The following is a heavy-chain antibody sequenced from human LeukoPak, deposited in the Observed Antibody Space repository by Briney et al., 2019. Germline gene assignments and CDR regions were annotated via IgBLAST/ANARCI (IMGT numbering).Heavy chain of an antibody. V-gene: IGHV4-30-2*01. Sequence: SETLSLTCAVSGGSISSGGYSWSWIRQPPGKGLEWIGYIDHSGSTYYNPSLKSRVTISVDRSKNQFSLKLSSVTAADTAVYYCARLYYYDSSGYYRAFDIWGQGTMVTVSS. D-gene: IGHD3-22*01. CDR3: ARLYYYDSSGYYRAFDI. J-gene: IGHJ3*02. CDR2: IDHSGST. CDR1: GGSISSGGYS.